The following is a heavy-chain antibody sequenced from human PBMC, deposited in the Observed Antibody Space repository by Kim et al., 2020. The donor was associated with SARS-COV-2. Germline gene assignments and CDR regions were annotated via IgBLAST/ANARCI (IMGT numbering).Heavy chain of an antibody. CDR2: IYYSGST. Sequence: SETLSLTCTVSGGSISSYYWSWIRQPPGKGLEWIGYIYYSGSTNYNPSLKSRVTISVDTSKNQFSLKLSSVTAADTAVYYCARCAAVGSYYYYGMDVWGQGTTVTVSS. CDR3: ARCAAVGSYYYYGMDV. D-gene: IGHD1-26*01. J-gene: IGHJ6*02. V-gene: IGHV4-59*13. CDR1: GGSISSYY.